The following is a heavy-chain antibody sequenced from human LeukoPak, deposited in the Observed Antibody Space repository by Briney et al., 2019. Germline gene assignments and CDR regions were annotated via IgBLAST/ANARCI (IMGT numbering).Heavy chain of an antibody. J-gene: IGHJ4*02. V-gene: IGHV3-7*01. Sequence: GGFLRLSCAASGFTLSSYWMSWVRQAPGKGLEWVANINEDGSVKNYVDSLKGRFTISRDNTKNSMYLQMNSLRAEDTAVYYCARDEPGYGEFLLYWGQGTLVTVSS. D-gene: IGHD3-10*01. CDR2: INEDGSVK. CDR1: GFTLSSYW. CDR3: ARDEPGYGEFLLY.